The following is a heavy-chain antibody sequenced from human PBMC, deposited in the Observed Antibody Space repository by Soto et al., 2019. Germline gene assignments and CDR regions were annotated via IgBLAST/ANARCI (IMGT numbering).Heavy chain of an antibody. D-gene: IGHD6-19*01. V-gene: IGHV3-30*03. Sequence: QVQLVESGGGVVQPGRSLRLSCAASGFTFKTYGMHWVRQAPGKGLEWVAVISFGGTDKYYADSVKGRFSISRDNSKSTLYLQMTNLTADDPADYYWAREQWLREGYFYAMDVWGPGTTVTVSS. CDR1: GFTFKTYG. J-gene: IGHJ6*02. CDR3: AREQWLREGYFYAMDV. CDR2: ISFGGTDK.